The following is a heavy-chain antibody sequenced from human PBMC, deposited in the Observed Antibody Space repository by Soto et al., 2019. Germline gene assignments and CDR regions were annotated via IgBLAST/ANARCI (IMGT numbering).Heavy chain of an antibody. J-gene: IGHJ4*02. CDR2: IYHTGST. Sequence: SETLSLSCVVSGGSISSTNWWTWVRQTPGKGLEWIGEIYHTGSTKYNPSLKNRVTISLDKSNNQFSLKLTSVTAADTAFYYCARKGYFDWLYFDSWGQGTLVTVSS. V-gene: IGHV4-4*02. CDR1: GGSISSTNW. D-gene: IGHD3-9*01. CDR3: ARKGYFDWLYFDS.